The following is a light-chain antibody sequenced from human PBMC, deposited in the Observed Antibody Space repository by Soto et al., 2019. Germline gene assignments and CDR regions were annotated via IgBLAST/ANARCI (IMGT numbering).Light chain of an antibody. V-gene: IGKV1-39*01. CDR3: LQSYSTPYT. Sequence: DIQMTQSPSSLSASVGDRVTITCRASQTITTYLNWYQQKPGKAPKLLSYGESSLQRGVPSGFSGSGSGTDFTLTLSSLHPEDFPTYCCLQSYSTPYTFGQGTKLAIK. CDR1: QTITTY. J-gene: IGKJ2*01. CDR2: GES.